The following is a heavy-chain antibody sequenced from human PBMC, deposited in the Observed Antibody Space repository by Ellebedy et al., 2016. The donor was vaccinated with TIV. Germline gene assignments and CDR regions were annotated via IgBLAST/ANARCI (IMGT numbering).Heavy chain of an antibody. V-gene: IGHV3-23*01. CDR1: GFTFSGYA. Sequence: GGSLRLSXAASGFTFSGYAMGWVRQAPGKALEWVSAISYNSGSTHYADSVKGRFTISRDNAKNSLYLQMSSLRAEDTAVYYCARDGSIAVDGTSDYWGQGTLVTVSS. D-gene: IGHD6-19*01. J-gene: IGHJ4*02. CDR3: ARDGSIAVDGTSDY. CDR2: ISYNSGST.